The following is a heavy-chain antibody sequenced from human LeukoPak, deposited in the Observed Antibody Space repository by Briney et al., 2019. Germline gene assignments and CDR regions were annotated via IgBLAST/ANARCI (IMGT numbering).Heavy chain of an antibody. CDR1: GVTFSSYG. D-gene: IGHD3-10*01. CDR3: AKGERGEYYFDY. J-gene: IGHJ4*02. Sequence: GGSLRLSCAASGVTFSSYGMHWVRQAPGKGLEWVAFIRYDGSNKYYADSVKGRFTISRDNSKNTLYLQMNSLRAEDTAVYYCAKGERGEYYFDYWGQGTLVTVSS. V-gene: IGHV3-30*02. CDR2: IRYDGSNK.